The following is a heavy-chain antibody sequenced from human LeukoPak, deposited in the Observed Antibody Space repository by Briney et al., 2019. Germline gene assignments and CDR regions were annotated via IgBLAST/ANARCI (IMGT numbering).Heavy chain of an antibody. Sequence: AETLSLTCAVYGGSFSGYYWSWIRQPPGKGLEWIGYIYHSGSTYYNPSLKSRVAISVDRSKNQFSLKLSSVTAADTAVYYCARATDYYDSSGASNWFDPWGQGTLVTVSS. CDR3: ARATDYYDSSGASNWFDP. V-gene: IGHV4-34*01. CDR1: GGSFSGYY. J-gene: IGHJ5*02. CDR2: IYHSGST. D-gene: IGHD3-22*01.